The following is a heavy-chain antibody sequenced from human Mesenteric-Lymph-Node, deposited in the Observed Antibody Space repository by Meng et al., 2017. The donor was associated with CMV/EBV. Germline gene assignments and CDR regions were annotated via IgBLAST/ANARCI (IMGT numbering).Heavy chain of an antibody. Sequence: SVKVSCKASGCTFSSYAISWVRQAPGQGLEWMGGIIPIFGTANYAQKFQGRVTITTDESTSTAYMKLSSLRSEDTAMYYCAKYCSSTSCYVPQTLKYYYYGMDVWGQGTTVTVSS. CDR1: GCTFSSYA. D-gene: IGHD2-2*01. V-gene: IGHV1-69*05. CDR3: AKYCSSTSCYVPQTLKYYYYGMDV. CDR2: IIPIFGTA. J-gene: IGHJ6*02.